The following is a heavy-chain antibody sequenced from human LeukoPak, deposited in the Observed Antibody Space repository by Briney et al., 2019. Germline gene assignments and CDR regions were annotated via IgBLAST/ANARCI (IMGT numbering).Heavy chain of an antibody. CDR2: ISGSSSYI. CDR1: GFTFSGYS. V-gene: IGHV3-21*01. Sequence: GGSLRLSCTASGFTFSGYSMNWVRQAPGKGLEWVSFISGSSSYIYYAGSVKGRFTISRDNAKNSLYLQMNSLRADDTAVYYCARGGRFFEYWGQGTLVTVSS. J-gene: IGHJ4*02. D-gene: IGHD3-3*01. CDR3: ARGGRFFEY.